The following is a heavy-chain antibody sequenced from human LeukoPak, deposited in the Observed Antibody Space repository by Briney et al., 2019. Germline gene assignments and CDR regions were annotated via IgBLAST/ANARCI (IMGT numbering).Heavy chain of an antibody. CDR3: AREVVAAAGTVDY. CDR1: GDSISGFY. D-gene: IGHD6-13*01. V-gene: IGHV4-59*01. J-gene: IGHJ4*02. Sequence: SETLSLTCTVSGDSISGFYWSWIRQPPGKGLEWIGYIYYSGSTNYNPSLKSRVAISVDTSKNQFSLKLSSVTAADTAVYYCAREVVAAAGTVDYWSQGTLVTVSS. CDR2: IYYSGST.